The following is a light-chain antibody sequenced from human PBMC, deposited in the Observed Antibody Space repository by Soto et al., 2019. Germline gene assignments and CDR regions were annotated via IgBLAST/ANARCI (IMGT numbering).Light chain of an antibody. CDR3: QQLNSYPLT. J-gene: IGKJ4*01. CDR2: AAS. Sequence: SASVGDRGTLTFRATQAISSYLAWYQQKPGKAPNLLIYAASTLQSGVPSRFSGSGSGTDFTLTISSLQPEDFATYFCQQLNSYPLTFGGGTKVDIK. V-gene: IGKV1-9*01. CDR1: QAISSY.